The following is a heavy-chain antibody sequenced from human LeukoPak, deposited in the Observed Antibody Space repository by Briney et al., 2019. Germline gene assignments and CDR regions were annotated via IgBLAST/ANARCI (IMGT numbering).Heavy chain of an antibody. J-gene: IGHJ4*02. CDR1: GFTFSSFA. CDR2: ISGSGGST. Sequence: GGSLRLSCAASGFTFSSFAMIWLRQAPGEGLVWVSAISGSGGSTYYADSVKGRFTISRDNSKNTLYLQMNSLRAEDTAVYYCAKASRSTSCYRGWGQGTLVTVSS. D-gene: IGHD2-2*02. CDR3: AKASRSTSCYRG. V-gene: IGHV3-23*01.